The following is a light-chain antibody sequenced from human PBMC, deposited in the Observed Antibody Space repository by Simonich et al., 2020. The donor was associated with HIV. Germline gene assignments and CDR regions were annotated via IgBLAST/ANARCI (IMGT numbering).Light chain of an antibody. J-gene: IGKJ5*01. Sequence: EIVLTQSPATLSLSPGERAPLSCRASQSVSSYLAWYQKKPGQAPRHLIYDASNRATGIPARFSGSGSGTDFTLTISSLEPEEFAVYYCQQRSNYPITFGQGTRLEIK. CDR2: DAS. CDR1: QSVSSY. V-gene: IGKV3-11*01. CDR3: QQRSNYPIT.